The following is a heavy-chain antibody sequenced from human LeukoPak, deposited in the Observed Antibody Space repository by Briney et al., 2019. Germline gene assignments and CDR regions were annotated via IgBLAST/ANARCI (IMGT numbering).Heavy chain of an antibody. J-gene: IGHJ6*02. Sequence: VASMTVSCTASGYTFTSYAMHWVRQAPGQRLEWMGWINAGNGNTKYSQKFQGRVTITRDTSASTAYMELSSLRSEDTAVYYCARVYDSSNYSSRYYYYGMDVWGQGTLVTVSS. CDR1: GYTFTSYA. CDR3: ARVYDSSNYSSRYYYYGMDV. CDR2: INAGNGNT. V-gene: IGHV1-3*01. D-gene: IGHD3-22*01.